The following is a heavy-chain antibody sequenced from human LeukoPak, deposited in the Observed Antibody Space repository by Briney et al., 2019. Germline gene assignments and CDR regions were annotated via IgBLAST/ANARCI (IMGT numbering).Heavy chain of an antibody. Sequence: SVKFSCKASGYTFTGYYMHWVRQAPGQGLEWMGVIVPMFGTPNYAQKFQGRVMISADKSTNTAYMELSSLKSEDTAGYFCVRGGDFGDYVFDYWGQGTLVTVSS. J-gene: IGHJ4*02. D-gene: IGHD4-17*01. CDR2: IVPMFGTP. CDR3: VRGGDFGDYVFDY. V-gene: IGHV1-69*06. CDR1: GYTFTGYY.